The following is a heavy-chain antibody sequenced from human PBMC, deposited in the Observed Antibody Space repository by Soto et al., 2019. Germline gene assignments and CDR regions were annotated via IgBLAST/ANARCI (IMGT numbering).Heavy chain of an antibody. D-gene: IGHD3-10*02. Sequence: EVQLVESGGGLVQPGGSLRLSCAASGFTFSARWMSWVRQAPGKGLEWVANIKGDGTGQYYVDSVKGQFTICRDNAKNSLDLQMNSRRAEDTAVYHCARDMSALDYWGQGTQVTVSS. J-gene: IGHJ4*02. CDR2: IKGDGTGQ. CDR3: ARDMSALDY. V-gene: IGHV3-7*03. CDR1: GFTFSARW.